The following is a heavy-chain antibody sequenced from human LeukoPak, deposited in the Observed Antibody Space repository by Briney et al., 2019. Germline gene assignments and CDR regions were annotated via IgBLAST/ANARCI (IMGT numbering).Heavy chain of an antibody. Sequence: SVKVSCKASGGTFSSYAISWVRQAPGQGLEWMGRIIPIFGTANYAQKFQGRVTITTDESTSTAYMELSSLRSEDTAVSYCARGISGSYYDEAFDIWGQGTMVTVSS. CDR2: IIPIFGTA. J-gene: IGHJ3*02. CDR1: GGTFSSYA. V-gene: IGHV1-69*05. CDR3: ARGISGSYYDEAFDI. D-gene: IGHD1-26*01.